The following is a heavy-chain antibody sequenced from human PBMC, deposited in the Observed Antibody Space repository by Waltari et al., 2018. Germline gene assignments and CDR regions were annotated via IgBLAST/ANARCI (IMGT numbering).Heavy chain of an antibody. D-gene: IGHD3-10*01. Sequence: QVQLVQSGAEVKKPGASVKVSCKASGYXXXXXXXHWGRQAPGQGLEWMGWINPNSGGTNYAQKFQGRVTMTRDTSISTAYMELSRLRSDDTAVYYCATITMVRGVIDYWGQGTLVTVSS. V-gene: IGHV1-2*02. CDR1: GYXXXXXX. CDR3: ATITMVRGVIDY. J-gene: IGHJ4*02. CDR2: INPNSGGT.